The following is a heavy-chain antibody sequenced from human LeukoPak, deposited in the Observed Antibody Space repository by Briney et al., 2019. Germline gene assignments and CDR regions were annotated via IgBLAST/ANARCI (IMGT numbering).Heavy chain of an antibody. CDR1: GFTFSSYN. Sequence: GGSLRLSCAASGFTFSSYNMNWVRQAPGKGLEWVSSISSSSSYIYYADSVKGRFTISRDNAKNSLYLQMISLRAEDMAVYYCARDLSGTTVTTDYFDSWGQGTLVTVSS. CDR3: ARDLSGTTVTTDYFDS. V-gene: IGHV3-21*01. D-gene: IGHD4-17*01. J-gene: IGHJ4*02. CDR2: ISSSSSYI.